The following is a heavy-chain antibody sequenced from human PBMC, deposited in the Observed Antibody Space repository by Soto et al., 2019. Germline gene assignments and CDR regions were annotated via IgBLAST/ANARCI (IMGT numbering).Heavy chain of an antibody. CDR3: ATGEWELPHF. V-gene: IGHV1-69*01. J-gene: IGHJ4*02. CDR2: IIPAIGKP. Sequence: QVQLVQSGAEMKKPGSSVKVSCKASGGIFSNDPISWVRQAPGQGREWMGGIIPAIGKPDYAQKYQDRVTIAADESTSTAYMELTNLVSQDTAVYYCATGEWELPHFWGQGTLVTVSS. D-gene: IGHD1-7*01. CDR1: GGIFSNDP.